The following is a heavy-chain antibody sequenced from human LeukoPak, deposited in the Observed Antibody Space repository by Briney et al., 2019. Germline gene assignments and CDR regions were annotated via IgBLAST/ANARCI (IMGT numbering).Heavy chain of an antibody. CDR1: GGSINSDLYY. CDR3: ARGSGWNSFDP. V-gene: IGHV4-61*02. J-gene: IGHJ5*02. Sequence: SQTLSLTCTISGGSINSDLYYWAWIRQPAGKRLEWIGRIYTNGWTDYNPSLKSRVTISVDTSKNQFSLKLSFVTAADTAFYYCARGSGWNSFDPWGQGTLVTVSP. CDR2: IYTNGWT. D-gene: IGHD6-19*01.